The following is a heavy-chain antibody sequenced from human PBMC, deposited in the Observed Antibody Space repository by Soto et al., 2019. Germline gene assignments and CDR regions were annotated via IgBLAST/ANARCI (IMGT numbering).Heavy chain of an antibody. CDR1: GFTFSSYA. J-gene: IGHJ4*02. D-gene: IGHD1-7*01. V-gene: IGHV3-23*01. Sequence: PGGSLRLSCAASGFTFSSYAMTWVRQAPGKGLEWVSAIGASGDTTYYADSVKGRFTISRDNSKNLLYMQMNSLRAEDTAVYYCAKGTGKWNYLGLDHWGQGTLVTVSS. CDR2: IGASGDTT. CDR3: AKGTGKWNYLGLDH.